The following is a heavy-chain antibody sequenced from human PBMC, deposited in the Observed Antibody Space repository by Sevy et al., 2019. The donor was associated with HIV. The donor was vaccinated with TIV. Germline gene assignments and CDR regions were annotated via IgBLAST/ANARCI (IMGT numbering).Heavy chain of an antibody. CDR2: ISQTYDGSKK. Sequence: GGSLRLSCAASGFTFGSYTLHWVRQAPGKGLKWVALISQTYDGSKKYYIDSVQGRFTISRDNSKNTLYLQMDSLRPEDTAVYYCARDNSGYFFFDYWGQGTLVTVSS. J-gene: IGHJ4*02. V-gene: IGHV3-30-3*01. CDR1: GFTFGSYT. D-gene: IGHD3-22*01. CDR3: ARDNSGYFFFDY.